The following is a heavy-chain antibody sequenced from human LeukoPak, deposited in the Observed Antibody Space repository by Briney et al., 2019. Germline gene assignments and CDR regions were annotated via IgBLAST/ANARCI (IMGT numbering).Heavy chain of an antibody. D-gene: IGHD2-2*01. V-gene: IGHV3-74*01. CDR1: GFTFSSSW. Sequence: PGGSPRLSCAASGFTFSSSWMHWVRQAPGEGLVWVSRISSDGSATGYAGSVKGRFTISRDNAKNTLYLQMNSLRAEDTAVYFCARTRSATSSLDWGQGTLVTVSS. CDR3: ARTRSATSSLD. CDR2: ISSDGSAT. J-gene: IGHJ4*02.